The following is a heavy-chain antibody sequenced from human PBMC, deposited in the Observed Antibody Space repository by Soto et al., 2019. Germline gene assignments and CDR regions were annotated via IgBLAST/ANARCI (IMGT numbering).Heavy chain of an antibody. CDR1: GFTFSRYV. CDR2: ISGSGGST. Sequence: PGGSLRLSCAASGFTFSRYVMSWVRQAPGKGLEWVSAISGSGGSTYYADSVKGRFTISRDNSKNTLYLQMNSLRAEDTAVYYCAKDQGYYSSGWYYFDYWGQGTLVTVSS. V-gene: IGHV3-23*01. D-gene: IGHD6-19*01. CDR3: AKDQGYYSSGWYYFDY. J-gene: IGHJ4*02.